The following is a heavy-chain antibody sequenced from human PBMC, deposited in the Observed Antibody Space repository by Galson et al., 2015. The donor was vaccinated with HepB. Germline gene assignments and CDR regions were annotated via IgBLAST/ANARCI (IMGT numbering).Heavy chain of an antibody. D-gene: IGHD2-15*01. CDR2: IYWDDDK. V-gene: IGHV2-5*02. CDR3: ARCRDPYYFDY. J-gene: IGHJ4*02. CDR1: GFSLSTSGVG. Sequence: PALVKPTQTLTLTCTFSGFSLSTSGVGVGWIRQPPGKALEWLALIYWDDDKRYSPSLKSRLTITKDTSKNQVVLTMTNMDPVDTATYYCARCRDPYYFDYWGQGTLVTVSS.